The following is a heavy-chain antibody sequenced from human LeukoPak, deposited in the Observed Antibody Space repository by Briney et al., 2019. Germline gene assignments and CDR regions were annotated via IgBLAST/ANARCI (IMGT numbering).Heavy chain of an antibody. V-gene: IGHV4-59*01. CDR3: ATGIDQRKTGF. Sequence: ETLSLTCTVPGGLLNYYYWSWIRQSPTKGLEWMGYVTQTGITNYNPSLKSRVTMSVGKSKNQISLRLTSVTAADTAVYYCATGIDQRKTGFWGQGTLVTVSS. CDR2: VTQTGIT. D-gene: IGHD1-1*01. CDR1: GGLLNYYY. J-gene: IGHJ1*01.